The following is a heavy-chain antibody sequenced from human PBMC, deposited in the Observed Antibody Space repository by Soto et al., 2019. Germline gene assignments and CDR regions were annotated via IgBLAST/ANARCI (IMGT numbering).Heavy chain of an antibody. J-gene: IGHJ6*02. CDR2: ISSSSSYI. CDR1: GFTFSSYS. V-gene: IGHV3-21*01. CDR3: ARTPAGYCSSTSCYRSHFMGV. Sequence: VGSLRLSGAASGFTFSSYSMNWVSQAPGKGLEWVSSISSSSSYIYYADSVKGRFTTSRDNAKNSLYLQMNSLRAEDTAVYYCARTPAGYCSSTSCYRSHFMGVWGQGTTVTVSS. D-gene: IGHD2-2*01.